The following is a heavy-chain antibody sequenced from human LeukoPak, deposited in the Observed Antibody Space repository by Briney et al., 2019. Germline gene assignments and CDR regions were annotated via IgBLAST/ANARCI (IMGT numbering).Heavy chain of an antibody. CDR2: LYHSGGT. V-gene: IGHV4-38-2*02. Sequence: SEALSLTCTVSGYSITSAYYWGWIRQPPGKGLEWIGSLYHSGGTYYSPSLKSRVTISVDTSKNQFSLNLSSVTAADTAVYYCARVQLSAGSFDYWGQGTLVTVSS. CDR3: ARVQLSAGSFDY. J-gene: IGHJ4*02. CDR1: GYSITSAYY. D-gene: IGHD6-19*01.